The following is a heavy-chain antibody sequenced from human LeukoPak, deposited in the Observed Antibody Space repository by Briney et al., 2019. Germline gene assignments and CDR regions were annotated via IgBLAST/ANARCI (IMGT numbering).Heavy chain of an antibody. CDR2: INSDGSST. V-gene: IGHV3-74*01. Sequence: GSLRLSSAAAAVAISSYWTNCVVQAAGGKRGWVSRINSDGSSTGCADSVKGRFTTTRYIEKNTLSLKKNSLRAEDTAVYYCARDTIQGMDVWGQGTTVTVSS. CDR3: ARDTIQGMDV. D-gene: IGHD3-3*01. CDR1: AVAISSYW. J-gene: IGHJ6*01.